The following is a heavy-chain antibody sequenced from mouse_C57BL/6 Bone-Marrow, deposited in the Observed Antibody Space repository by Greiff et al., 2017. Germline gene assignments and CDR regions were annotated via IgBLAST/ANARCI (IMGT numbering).Heavy chain of an antibody. CDR1: GYSITSGYY. V-gene: IGHV3-6*01. CDR3: ARGGYYYGREGPYGWYFDV. CDR2: ISYDGSN. J-gene: IGHJ1*03. D-gene: IGHD1-1*01. Sequence: EVQLQESGPGLVKPSQSLFLTCSVTGYSITSGYYWNWIRQFPGNKLEWMGYISYDGSNNYNPSLKNRISITRDTSKNQFVLKLNSVTTEDTATYYCARGGYYYGREGPYGWYFDVWGTGTTVTVSS.